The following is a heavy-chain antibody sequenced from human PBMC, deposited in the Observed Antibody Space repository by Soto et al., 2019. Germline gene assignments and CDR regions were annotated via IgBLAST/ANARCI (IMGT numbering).Heavy chain of an antibody. D-gene: IGHD3-22*01. CDR1: GGTFSSYA. J-gene: IGHJ4*02. V-gene: IGHV1-69*01. CDR2: IIPMFGTA. Sequence: QVQLVQSGAEVKKPGSSVKVSCKASGGTFSSYAISWVRQAPGQGLEWMGGIIPMFGTANYAQKFQGRVTITADESTSTAYMELSRVRSEDTAVYYCAREPFNYYDSSGYYIQIYYFDYWGQGTLVTVSS. CDR3: AREPFNYYDSSGYYIQIYYFDY.